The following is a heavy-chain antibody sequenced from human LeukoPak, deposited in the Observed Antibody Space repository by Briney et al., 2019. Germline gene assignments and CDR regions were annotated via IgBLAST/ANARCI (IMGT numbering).Heavy chain of an antibody. CDR2: INHSGST. CDR3: ARGLAGGGVFDY. CDR1: GGSFSGFY. D-gene: IGHD3-16*01. J-gene: IGHJ4*02. V-gene: IGHV4-34*01. Sequence: QSSETLSLTCAVYGGSFSGFYWNWLRQPPGKGLEWIGEINHSGSTTYNPSLKSRVTISVDTSKNQFSLKLSSVTAADTAVYYCARGLAGGGVFDYWGQGTLVTVSS.